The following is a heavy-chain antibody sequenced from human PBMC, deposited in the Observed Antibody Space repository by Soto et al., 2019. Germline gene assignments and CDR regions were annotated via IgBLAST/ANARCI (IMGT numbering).Heavy chain of an antibody. Sequence: GGSLRLSCAASGFTFSSYGMHWVRQAPGKGLEWVAVISYDGSNKYYADSVKGRFTISRDNSKNTLYLQMNSLRAEDTAVYYCAKDLYYGSGSYLSDYWGQGTLVTVSS. CDR3: AKDLYYGSGSYLSDY. V-gene: IGHV3-30*18. CDR1: GFTFSSYG. J-gene: IGHJ4*02. D-gene: IGHD3-10*01. CDR2: ISYDGSNK.